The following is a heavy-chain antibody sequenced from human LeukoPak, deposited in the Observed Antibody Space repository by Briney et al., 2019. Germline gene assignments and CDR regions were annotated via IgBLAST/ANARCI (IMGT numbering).Heavy chain of an antibody. J-gene: IGHJ4*02. V-gene: IGHV3-30*18. Sequence: GRSLRLSCAASGFTFSGNGMHWVRQAPGKGLEWVAVISYDGSNKYYADSVKGRFTISRDNSKNTLYLQMNSLRAEDTAVYYCAKDGSHSSGWLGYFDYWGQGTLVTVSS. CDR1: GFTFSGNG. D-gene: IGHD6-19*01. CDR3: AKDGSHSSGWLGYFDY. CDR2: ISYDGSNK.